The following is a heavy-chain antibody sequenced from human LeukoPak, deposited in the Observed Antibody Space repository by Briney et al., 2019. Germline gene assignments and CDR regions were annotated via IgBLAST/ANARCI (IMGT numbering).Heavy chain of an antibody. V-gene: IGHV4-30-4*01. CDR3: ARDIMVRGVDGADV. CDR1: GASITSDDYY. D-gene: IGHD3-10*01. CDR2: LHYSGAS. J-gene: IGHJ6*02. Sequence: SQTLSLTCTVSGASITSDDYYWRWLRQPPGKGLEWIGYLHYSGASYYNPSLKSRVTISGDTSKNLFSLKLSSVTAADTAVYYCARDIMVRGVDGADVWGQGTTVTVSS.